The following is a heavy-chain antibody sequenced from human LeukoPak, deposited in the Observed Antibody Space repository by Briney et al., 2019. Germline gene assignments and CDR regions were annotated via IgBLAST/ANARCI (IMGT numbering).Heavy chain of an antibody. J-gene: IGHJ5*02. Sequence: GGSLRLSCAASGFTFSNYWMHWVRQAPGKGLVWVSRINGDGSSTTYADSVKGRFTMSKDNSKNTLYLQMNSLRAEDTAVYYCARHDWFDPWGRGTLVTVSS. CDR3: ARHDWFDP. CDR1: GFTFSNYW. CDR2: INGDGSST. V-gene: IGHV3-74*01.